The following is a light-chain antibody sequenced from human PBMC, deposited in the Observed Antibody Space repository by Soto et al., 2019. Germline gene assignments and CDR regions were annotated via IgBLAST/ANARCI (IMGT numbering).Light chain of an antibody. J-gene: IGLJ1*01. V-gene: IGLV2-14*01. Sequence: QSALTQPASVSGSPGQSITISCTGTSSDVGGYNYVSWYQQHPGKAPKLMIYEVSNRPSGVSNRFSGSKSGNTASLTISGLQAEDEADYYCSSYTRSSTRRVFGTGTKVTVL. CDR2: EVS. CDR3: SSYTRSSTRRV. CDR1: SSDVGGYNY.